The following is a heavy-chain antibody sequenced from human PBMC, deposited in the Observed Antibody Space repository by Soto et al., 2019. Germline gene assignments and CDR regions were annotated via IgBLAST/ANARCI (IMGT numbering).Heavy chain of an antibody. CDR3: TRAFRSNYYAY. Sequence: GESLKISCRGSGFTFTTYWIGWVRQMPGKGLEWMGVIYPDDSDTRYNPSFQGRVTISADKSNSTAYLQWSSLEASDTAIYYCTRAFRSNYYAYWGRGTLVTVSS. J-gene: IGHJ4*01. D-gene: IGHD3-3*01. CDR2: IYPDDSDT. CDR1: GFTFTTYW. V-gene: IGHV5-51*01.